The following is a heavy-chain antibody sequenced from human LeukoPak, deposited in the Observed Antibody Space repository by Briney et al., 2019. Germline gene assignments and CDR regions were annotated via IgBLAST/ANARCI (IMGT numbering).Heavy chain of an antibody. CDR3: ARAPPRDTIFGVVIIRHNWFDP. J-gene: IGHJ5*02. Sequence: SETLPLTCAVYGGSFSGYYWSWIRQPPGKGLEWIGEINHSGSTNYNPSLKSRVTISVDTSKNQFSLKLSSVTAADTAVYYCARAPPRDTIFGVVIIRHNWFDPWGQGTLVTVSS. V-gene: IGHV4-34*01. CDR2: INHSGST. D-gene: IGHD3-3*01. CDR1: GGSFSGYY.